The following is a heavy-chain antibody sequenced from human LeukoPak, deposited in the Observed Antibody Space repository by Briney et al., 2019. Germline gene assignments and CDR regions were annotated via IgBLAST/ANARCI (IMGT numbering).Heavy chain of an antibody. V-gene: IGHV4-34*01. J-gene: IGHJ4*02. Sequence: SETLSLTCAAYGGSFSGYYWSWIRQPPGKGLEWIGEINHSGSTNYNPSLKSRVTISVDTSKNQFSLKLSSVTAADTAVYYCARGGRDYYGSGSYYKAPFGYWGQGTLVTVSS. CDR3: ARGGRDYYGSGSYYKAPFGY. CDR2: INHSGST. D-gene: IGHD3-10*01. CDR1: GGSFSGYY.